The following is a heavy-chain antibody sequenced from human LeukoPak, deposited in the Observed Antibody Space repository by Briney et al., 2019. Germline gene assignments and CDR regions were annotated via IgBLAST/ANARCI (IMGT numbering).Heavy chain of an antibody. D-gene: IGHD3-3*01. CDR1: GGTFSSYA. CDR2: IIPIFGIA. Sequence: ASVKVSCKASGGTFSSYAISWVRQAPGQGLEWMGRIIPIFGIANYAQKFQGRVTITADKSTSTAYMELSSLRSEDTAVYYCARDINYNFWSGLGYWGQGTLVTVSS. CDR3: ARDINYNFWSGLGY. V-gene: IGHV1-69*04. J-gene: IGHJ4*02.